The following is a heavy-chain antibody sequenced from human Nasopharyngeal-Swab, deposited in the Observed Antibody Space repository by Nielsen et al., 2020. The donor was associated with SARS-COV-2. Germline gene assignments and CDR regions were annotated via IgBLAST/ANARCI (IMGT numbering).Heavy chain of an antibody. D-gene: IGHD7-27*01. Sequence: GESLKISCTASGFTFSNHYMDWVRQAPGKGLEWVGRIKDRAISYTAEYAASVKGRFTISRDDSKGSLYLQMNSLKSEDTAVYYCVRDFNWGFFDYWGQGALVTVSS. CDR2: IKDRAISYTA. J-gene: IGHJ4*02. CDR1: GFTFSNHY. V-gene: IGHV3-72*01. CDR3: VRDFNWGFFDY.